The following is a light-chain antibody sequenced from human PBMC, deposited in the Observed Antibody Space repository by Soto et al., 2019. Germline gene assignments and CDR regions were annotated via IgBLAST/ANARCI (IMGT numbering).Light chain of an antibody. CDR3: QQLESYPST. CDR1: QSISSY. J-gene: IGKJ4*01. CDR2: AAS. Sequence: DIPMTQSPSSVSASVGDRVTIPCRASQSISSYLNWYHQKPGKAPKLLIYAASSLQSGVPSRFSGSGSGTDFTLTISSLQPEDFATYYCQQLESYPSTFGGGTKVDIK. V-gene: IGKV1-39*01.